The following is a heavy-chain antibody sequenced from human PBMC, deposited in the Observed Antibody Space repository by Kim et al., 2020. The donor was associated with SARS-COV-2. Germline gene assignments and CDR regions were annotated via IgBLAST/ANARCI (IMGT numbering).Heavy chain of an antibody. CDR1: GFTFRDSW. J-gene: IGHJ4*02. CDR2: IKLDGGVT. Sequence: GGSLRLSCAASGFTFRDSWMTWVRQAPGKGREWVATIKLDGGVTSYFDSVKGRFTISRDDIKNSLYLQMNSLRAEDTAVYYCARRPSTYYYDRSGPYFDYWGQGTLLTVSS. D-gene: IGHD3-22*01. CDR3: ARRPSTYYYDRSGPYFDY. V-gene: IGHV3-7*01.